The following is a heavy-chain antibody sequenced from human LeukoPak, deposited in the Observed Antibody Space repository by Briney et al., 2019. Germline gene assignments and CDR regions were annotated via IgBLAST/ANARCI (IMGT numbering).Heavy chain of an antibody. CDR2: INSGSSTI. CDR3: AKDRSLGSNTMDY. CDR1: GFTFNTYN. V-gene: IGHV3-48*01. J-gene: IGHJ4*02. D-gene: IGHD1-26*01. Sequence: GGSLRLSCAASGFTFNTYNMNWVRQAPGKGLEWVSYINSGSSTIYYADSVKGRFTISRDNAKNSLYLQMNSLRAEDTAVYYCAKDRSLGSNTMDYWGQGTLVTVSS.